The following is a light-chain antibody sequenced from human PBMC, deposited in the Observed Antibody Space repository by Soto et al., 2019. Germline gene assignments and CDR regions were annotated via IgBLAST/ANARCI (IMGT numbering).Light chain of an antibody. CDR2: DAV. V-gene: IGKV3-11*01. Sequence: EIVLTQSPATLSLSPGERATLSCRASQSINKNIAWYQKKVGQAPRLLIDDAVNRATGIPPRFSGSGSGTDYTLTISSLEPEDSAVYYCQHLRTFGQGTRLEIK. CDR3: QHLRT. CDR1: QSINKN. J-gene: IGKJ5*01.